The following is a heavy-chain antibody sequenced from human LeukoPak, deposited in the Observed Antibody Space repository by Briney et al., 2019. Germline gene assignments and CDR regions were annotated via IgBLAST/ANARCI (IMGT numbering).Heavy chain of an antibody. J-gene: IGHJ4*02. CDR3: ARDQAGSGQYADY. D-gene: IGHD3-10*01. V-gene: IGHV3-30*02. CDR2: IRYDGSSK. Sequence: GGSLRLSCAASGFTFSNYAMHWVRQAPGKGLEWLAYIRYDGSSKYYADFVKGRFTISRDYSKNTLYLHMDSLRAEDTAVYYCARDQAGSGQYADYWGQGTLVTVSS. CDR1: GFTFSNYA.